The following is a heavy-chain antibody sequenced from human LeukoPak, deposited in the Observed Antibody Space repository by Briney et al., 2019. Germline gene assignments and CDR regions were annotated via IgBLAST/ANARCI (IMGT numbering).Heavy chain of an antibody. J-gene: IGHJ4*02. Sequence: SETLSLTCTVSGVSIISTNSYWGWIRQPLRTGLEWIGNIYSSGRTYYNPSLKSRVTISIDMSENQFSLKLTSVTAADTAVYYCARKREGPATGIDYWGQGTLVTVSS. CDR2: IYSSGRT. V-gene: IGHV4-39*07. CDR3: ARKREGPATGIDY. D-gene: IGHD2-15*01. CDR1: GVSIISTNSY.